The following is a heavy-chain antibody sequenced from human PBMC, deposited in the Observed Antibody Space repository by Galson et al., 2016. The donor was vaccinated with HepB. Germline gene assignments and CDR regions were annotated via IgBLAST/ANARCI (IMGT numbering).Heavy chain of an antibody. CDR2: IIPIFGTA. D-gene: IGHD4-17*01. J-gene: IGHJ6*02. V-gene: IGHV1-69*13. Sequence: SVKVSCKASGGTFSSYAISWVRQAPGQGLEWMGGIIPIFGTANYAQKFQGRVTITADESTSTAYMELSSLRSEDTAVYYCARGRYGDQRTYYYYYGMDVWGQGTTVNVSS. CDR3: ARGRYGDQRTYYYYYGMDV. CDR1: GGTFSSYA.